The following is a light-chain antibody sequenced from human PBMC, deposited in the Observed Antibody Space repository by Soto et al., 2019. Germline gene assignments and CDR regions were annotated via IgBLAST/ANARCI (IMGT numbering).Light chain of an antibody. V-gene: IGLV3-1*01. CDR3: QTWVSNTVV. J-gene: IGLJ2*01. CDR1: NLGDQY. CDR2: QDT. Sequence: SYELTQPPSVSVSPGQTASITCSGDNLGDQYACWYQQRPGQSPVVVIYQDTKRPSGIPERFSGSNSGNTATLTISGTQAMDEADYSCQTWVSNTVVFGGGTKVNVL.